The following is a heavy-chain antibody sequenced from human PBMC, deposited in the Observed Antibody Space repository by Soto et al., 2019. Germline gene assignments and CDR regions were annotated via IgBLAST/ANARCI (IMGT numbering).Heavy chain of an antibody. CDR3: WGGTPASFSFDY. Sequence: QVQLVQSGAEVKKPGASVKVSCKASGYTITSYAMHWVRQAPGQRLEWMGWINAGNGNTKYSQKFQGRVTITRDTSASTPYMDLSNLRSEDTAVYYCWGGTPASFSFDYWGHGTLVTVSS. J-gene: IGHJ4*01. V-gene: IGHV1-3*01. CDR1: GYTITSYA. D-gene: IGHD2-15*01. CDR2: INAGNGNT.